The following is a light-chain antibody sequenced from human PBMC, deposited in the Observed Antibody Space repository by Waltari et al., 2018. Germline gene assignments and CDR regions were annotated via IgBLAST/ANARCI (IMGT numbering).Light chain of an antibody. CDR3: SSYTAINIALI. Sequence: QSALTQPASVSGSPGQSITIPCTGTSSDIGGYDFISWYQQHPGRSPRLLIFDVSLRPSGVSDRFSGSKSGNTASLTISGLQAEDEADYFCSSYTAINIALIFGGGTKLTVL. J-gene: IGLJ2*01. CDR1: SSDIGGYDF. CDR2: DVS. V-gene: IGLV2-14*03.